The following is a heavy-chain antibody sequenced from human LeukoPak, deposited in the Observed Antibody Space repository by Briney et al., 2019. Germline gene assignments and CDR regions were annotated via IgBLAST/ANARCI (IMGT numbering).Heavy chain of an antibody. D-gene: IGHD3-10*01. CDR2: IDRSSNTI. Sequence: GGSLRLSCAAPGFTLSTASMNWVRQAPGKGLEWISYIDRSSNTIYYADSVKGRFTISRDSAKNSLYLQMNSLRAEDTGVYYCARDAITMVRGVQPSPDYWGQGTLVTVSS. J-gene: IGHJ4*02. CDR1: GFTLSTAS. CDR3: ARDAITMVRGVQPSPDY. V-gene: IGHV3-48*04.